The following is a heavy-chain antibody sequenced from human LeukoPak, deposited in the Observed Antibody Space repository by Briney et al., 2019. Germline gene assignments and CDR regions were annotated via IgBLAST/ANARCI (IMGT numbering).Heavy chain of an antibody. CDR2: ITRDGSST. Sequence: GGSLRLSCVASGSAFSDSRMHWVRQAPGKGLEWVSRITRDGSSTAYADSVKGRFTVSRDNARTTLYLQMNSLRVEDTAVYFCAKSRRDFWGQGTLVTVSS. J-gene: IGHJ4*02. CDR1: GSAFSDSR. V-gene: IGHV3-74*01. CDR3: AKSRRDF.